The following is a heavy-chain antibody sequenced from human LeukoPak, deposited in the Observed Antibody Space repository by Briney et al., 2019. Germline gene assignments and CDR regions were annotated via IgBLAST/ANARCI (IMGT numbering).Heavy chain of an antibody. J-gene: IGHJ5*02. CDR3: ARGSHDFWSGDNRFDP. V-gene: IGHV4-34*01. Sequence: PSETLSLTCAVYGGSFSGYYWSWIRQPPGKGLEWIGEINHSGSTNYNPSLKSRVTISVDTSKNQFSLKLSSVTAADTAVYYCARGSHDFWSGDNRFDPWGQGTLVTVSS. D-gene: IGHD3-3*01. CDR1: GGSFSGYY. CDR2: INHSGST.